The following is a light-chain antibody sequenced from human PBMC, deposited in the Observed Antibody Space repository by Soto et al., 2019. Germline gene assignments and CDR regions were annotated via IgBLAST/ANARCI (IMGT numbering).Light chain of an antibody. CDR1: QTIDSH. J-gene: IGKJ1*01. V-gene: IGKV3-11*01. Sequence: EIVLTQSPAALSVSPGERATLSCRASQTIDSHLAWYQQRPGQAPRLLIYDASKRAIGIPARFSGSGSGTDFTLTITSLEPEDFAVYYCQQRRDWPTFGQGTKLEI. CDR2: DAS. CDR3: QQRRDWPT.